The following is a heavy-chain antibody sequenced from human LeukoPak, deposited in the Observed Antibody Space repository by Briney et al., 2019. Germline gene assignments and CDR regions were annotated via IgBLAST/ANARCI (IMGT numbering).Heavy chain of an antibody. J-gene: IGHJ6*02. V-gene: IGHV1-2*04. CDR1: GCIFIGYY. Sequence: ASVKVSCKASGCIFIGYYIHWVRQAPGQGLEWMGWINPNNGDTNYAQKFQGSVTMTRDKSITTAYIEMSSLTSGDTAVYYCARGYYYGSGSYYGMDVWGQGTTVTVSS. D-gene: IGHD3-10*01. CDR3: ARGYYYGSGSYYGMDV. CDR2: INPNNGDT.